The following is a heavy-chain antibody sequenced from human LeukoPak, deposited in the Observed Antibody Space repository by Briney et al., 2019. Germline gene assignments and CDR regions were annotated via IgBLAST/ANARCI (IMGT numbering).Heavy chain of an antibody. CDR3: ARLLMTNIVLF. CDR2: ISYAGST. V-gene: IGHV4-39*01. Sequence: SETLSLTCAVSGDSVSRNGFYWGWVRQSPGMGLEWVGSISYAGSTYYNPSLRSRITLSLAASKTQFSLRLTSVTAADTGIYYCARLLMTNIVLFWGRGTPVAVSS. D-gene: IGHD2/OR15-2a*01. J-gene: IGHJ4*02. CDR1: GDSVSRNGFY.